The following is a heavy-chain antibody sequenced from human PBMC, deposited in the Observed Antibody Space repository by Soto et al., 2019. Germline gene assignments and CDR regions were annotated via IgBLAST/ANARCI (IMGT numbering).Heavy chain of an antibody. CDR2: IKAGDGNT. CDR3: VRRFVVVAAKRGHNWFDT. V-gene: IGHV1-3*01. D-gene: IGHD2-15*01. Sequence: ASVKVSCKASGYTLTSYAMNWVRQAPGQRLEWMGWIKAGDGNTKYSQKCQGRVTITWDTSASKAYMELRRMRHDDKAVNYCVRRFVVVAAKRGHNWFDTWGQGTLVTVSS. CDR1: GYTLTSYA. J-gene: IGHJ5*02.